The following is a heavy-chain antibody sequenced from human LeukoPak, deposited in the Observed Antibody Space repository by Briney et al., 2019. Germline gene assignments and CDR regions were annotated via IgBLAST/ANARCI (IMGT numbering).Heavy chain of an antibody. D-gene: IGHD3-9*01. CDR2: IGSSGDIT. CDR1: GFTFSSYA. V-gene: IGHV3-23*01. J-gene: IGHJ4*02. CDR3: AKGYYFDILSGYSSLDS. Sequence: GGSLRLSCAASGFTFSSYAMSWVRQAPGKGLEWVSAIGSSGDITYYADSVKGRFTISRDNSKNTLSLQVNSLRAEDTAAYYCAKGYYFDILSGYSSLDSWGQGTLVTVSS.